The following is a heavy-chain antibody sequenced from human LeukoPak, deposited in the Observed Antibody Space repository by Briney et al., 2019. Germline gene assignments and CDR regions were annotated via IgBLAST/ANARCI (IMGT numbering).Heavy chain of an antibody. CDR3: AKKYSSGWYPFDY. CDR2: IKHDGSEK. V-gene: IGHV3-7*01. D-gene: IGHD6-19*01. CDR1: GFIFTNYF. J-gene: IGHJ4*02. Sequence: GGPLRLSCAASGFIFTNYFMSWVRQAPGKGLEWVASIKHDGSEKYYVDSVRGRFTISRDNTKNSLYLQMSSLRAEDTAVYYCAKKYSSGWYPFDYWGQGTLVTVSS.